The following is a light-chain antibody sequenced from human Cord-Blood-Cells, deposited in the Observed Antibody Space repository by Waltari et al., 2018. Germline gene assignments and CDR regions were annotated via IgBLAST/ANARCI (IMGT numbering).Light chain of an antibody. J-gene: IGLJ2*01. CDR1: SSDVGRSNR. V-gene: IGLV2-18*02. CDR2: EVS. CDR3: SSYTSSSTVV. Sequence: QSALTQPPSVSGSPGQSVTISCTGTSSDVGRSNRVSWYQQPPGTAPKLMIYEVSNRPSGVPDRFSGSKSGNTASLTISGIQAEDEADYYCSSYTSSSTVVFGGGTKLTVL.